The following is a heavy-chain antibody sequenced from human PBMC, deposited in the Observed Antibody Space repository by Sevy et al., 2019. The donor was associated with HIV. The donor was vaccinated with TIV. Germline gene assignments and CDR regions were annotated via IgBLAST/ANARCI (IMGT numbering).Heavy chain of an antibody. J-gene: IGHJ4*02. CDR1: GDSVSSDSTG. Sequence: SQTLSLTCAISGDSVSSDSTGWNWIRQSPSRGLEWLGRTHYRSKWYNDYAVSVKGRLTINPDTSKNQFSLQLNSVTPEDTAVYFCARGFLQGGFDSWGQGTLVTVSS. CDR2: THYRSKWYN. D-gene: IGHD3-16*01. CDR3: ARGFLQGGFDS. V-gene: IGHV6-1*01.